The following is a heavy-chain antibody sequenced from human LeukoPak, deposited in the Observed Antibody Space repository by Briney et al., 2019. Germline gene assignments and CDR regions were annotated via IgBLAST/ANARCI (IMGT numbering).Heavy chain of an antibody. V-gene: IGHV4-59*01. D-gene: IGHD6-13*01. CDR1: GASISSYY. Sequence: SVTLSLTCTVSGASISSYYWSWIRQPPGKGLEWIGYIFYRGSTNYNPSLKSRVTISVDTSKNQFSLKLSSVTAADTAVYYCASGPYPAAGTDHQFDYWGQGTLVAVSS. CDR3: ASGPYPAAGTDHQFDY. CDR2: IFYRGST. J-gene: IGHJ4*02.